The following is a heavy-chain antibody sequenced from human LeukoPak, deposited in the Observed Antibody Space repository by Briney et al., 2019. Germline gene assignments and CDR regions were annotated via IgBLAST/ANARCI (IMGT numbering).Heavy chain of an antibody. D-gene: IGHD3-3*01. CDR2: ISNSGRST. V-gene: IGHV3-23*01. Sequence: GGSLGLSCATSGFTFSRYAMSWARQAPGKGLEWVSGISNSGRSTYYADPVKGRFTISRDNSKSTLYLQMNSLRAEDTAVYYCAKDRLESWSGFFGLFDYWGQGALVTVAP. CDR1: GFTFSRYA. J-gene: IGHJ4*02. CDR3: AKDRLESWSGFFGLFDY.